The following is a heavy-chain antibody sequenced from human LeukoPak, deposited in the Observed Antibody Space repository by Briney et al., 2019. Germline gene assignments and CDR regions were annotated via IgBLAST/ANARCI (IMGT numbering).Heavy chain of an antibody. CDR2: ISGSGGST. J-gene: IGHJ4*02. CDR1: GLTFSSYA. D-gene: IGHD2-21*01. CDR3: AKPDVLLIARTFYDY. V-gene: IGHV3-23*01. Sequence: PGGSLRLSCAASGLTFSSYAMSWVRQAPGKGLEWVSAISGSGGSTYYADSVKGRFTISRDNSKNTLYLQMNSLRAEDTAVYYCAKPDVLLIARTFYDYWGQGTLVTVSS.